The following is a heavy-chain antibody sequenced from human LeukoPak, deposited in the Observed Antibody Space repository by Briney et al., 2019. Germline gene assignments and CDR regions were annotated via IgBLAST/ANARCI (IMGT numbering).Heavy chain of an antibody. CDR2: ISFDGKNK. D-gene: IGHD3/OR15-3a*01. J-gene: IGHJ4*02. CDR1: GFTFNYYA. CDR3: ARDSRLKWTEYYFDF. Sequence: PGGSLRLSCVASGFTFNYYAIHWVRQAPGKGLEWVAVISFDGKNKFYADSVKGRFTISRDNSKNPLYLQMNSLKPEDTAVYFCARDSRLKWTEYYFDFWGQGTLVTVSS. V-gene: IGHV3-30*04.